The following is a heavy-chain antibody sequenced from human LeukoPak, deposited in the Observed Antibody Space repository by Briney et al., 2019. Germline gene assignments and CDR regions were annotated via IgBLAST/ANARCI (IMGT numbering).Heavy chain of an antibody. D-gene: IGHD3-22*01. CDR3: ATDPPPYYYDSSGYFLLN. CDR1: GFTFSTYA. Sequence: GGSLRLSCAASGFTFSTYAMSWVRQAPGKGLEWVSAISNSGRSTYYADSVNGRFTISRDTFKNTLFLQMNSLRAEDTAVYYCATDPPPYYYDSSGYFLLNWGQGTLVTVSS. V-gene: IGHV3-23*01. J-gene: IGHJ4*02. CDR2: ISNSGRST.